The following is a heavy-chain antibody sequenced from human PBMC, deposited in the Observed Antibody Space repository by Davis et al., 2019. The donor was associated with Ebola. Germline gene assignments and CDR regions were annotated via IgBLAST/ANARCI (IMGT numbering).Heavy chain of an antibody. CDR2: ISSSGSTI. CDR1: GFTFSDYY. V-gene: IGHV3-11*01. J-gene: IGHJ6*02. Sequence: GESLKISCAASGFTFSDYYMSWIRQAPGKGLEWVSYISSSGSTIYYADSVKGRLTISRDNAKNSLYLQMNSLRAEDTAVYYCARSLVWVQGVRRRYYGMDVWGQGTTVTVSS. D-gene: IGHD3-10*01. CDR3: ARSLVWVQGVRRRYYGMDV.